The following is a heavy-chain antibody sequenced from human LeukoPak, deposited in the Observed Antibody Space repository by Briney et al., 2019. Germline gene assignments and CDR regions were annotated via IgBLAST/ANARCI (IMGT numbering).Heavy chain of an antibody. CDR1: GYTFTSYG. V-gene: IGHV1-2*06. D-gene: IGHD3-10*01. Sequence: ASVKVSCKASGYTFTSYGIGWVRQAPGQGLEWMGRINPNSGGTNYAQKFQGRVTMTRDTSISTAYMELSRLRSDDTAVYYCARGSSVTPDYWGQGTLVTVSS. CDR2: INPNSGGT. CDR3: ARGSSVTPDY. J-gene: IGHJ4*02.